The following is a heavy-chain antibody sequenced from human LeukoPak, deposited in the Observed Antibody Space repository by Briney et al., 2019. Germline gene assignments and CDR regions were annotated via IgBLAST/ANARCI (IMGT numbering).Heavy chain of an antibody. CDR2: ISGSGGST. Sequence: SGGGLRLSSAAPWFTLCSHSLRGVRPAPRKGGGWGSAISGSGGSTYYADSVKGRFTISRDNSKNTLYLQMNSLRAEDTAVYYCAKDRGGPADAFDIWGQGTMVTVSS. J-gene: IGHJ3*02. V-gene: IGHV3-23*01. D-gene: IGHD3-10*01. CDR1: WFTLCSHS. CDR3: AKDRGGPADAFDI.